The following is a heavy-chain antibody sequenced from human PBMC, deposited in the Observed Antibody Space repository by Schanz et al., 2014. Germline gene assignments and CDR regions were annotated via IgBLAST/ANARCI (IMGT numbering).Heavy chain of an antibody. D-gene: IGHD6-13*01. CDR2: ISPYNGKT. J-gene: IGHJ5*02. CDR3: ARVAEVGYRGSGP. Sequence: QVQLVQSGTEVKKPGASVKVSCKASGYTFTSYGISWVRQAPGQGLEWMGWISPYNGKTKYAQKLQGRVTMTTDTSTSTAYMELRRLRSDDTAVYYCARVAEVGYRGSGPWGQGTLVTVSS. V-gene: IGHV1-18*04. CDR1: GYTFTSYG.